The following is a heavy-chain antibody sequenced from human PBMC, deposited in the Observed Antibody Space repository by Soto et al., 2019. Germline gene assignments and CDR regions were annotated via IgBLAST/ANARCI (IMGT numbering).Heavy chain of an antibody. V-gene: IGHV4-59*02. CDR3: ARIHWRQSSLDQ. J-gene: IGHJ4*02. CDR2: VFHSGSS. Sequence: SETLSLTCTVSGASVTGFYWSWIRQPPGKGLEWIGYVFHSGSSNYNPSLKSRVTISVDTSKSQISLRLTSVTAADSAVYYCARIHWRQSSLDQWGQGTPVTVSS. CDR1: GASVTGFY. D-gene: IGHD1-1*01.